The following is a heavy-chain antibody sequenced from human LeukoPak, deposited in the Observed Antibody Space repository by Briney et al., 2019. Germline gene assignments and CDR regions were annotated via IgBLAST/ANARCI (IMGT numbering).Heavy chain of an antibody. Sequence: SQTLSLTCTVSGGSISSGDYYWSWIRQPPGKGLEWIVYIYYSGSTHYNLSLQSRFTISVDTSKNPFSLKLSSVTAADTAVYYCARSPQGDNWNDYWGQGTLVTVSS. J-gene: IGHJ4*02. D-gene: IGHD1-20*01. CDR2: IYYSGST. V-gene: IGHV4-30-4*08. CDR3: ARSPQGDNWNDY. CDR1: GGSISSGDYY.